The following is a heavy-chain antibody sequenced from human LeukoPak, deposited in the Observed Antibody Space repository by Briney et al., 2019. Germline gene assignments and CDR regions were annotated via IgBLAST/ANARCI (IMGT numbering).Heavy chain of an antibody. CDR2: ISISSSYI. D-gene: IGHD3-10*01. CDR1: GFTFSSYS. CDR3: ARAKVHYYGSGSYYNLFDY. V-gene: IGHV3-21*01. Sequence: GESLRLSCAASGFTFSSYSMNWVRQAPGKGLEWVSSISISSSYIYYADSVKGRFTISRDNAKNSLYLQMNSLRAEDTAVYYCARAKVHYYGSGSYYNLFDYWGQGTLVTVSS. J-gene: IGHJ4*02.